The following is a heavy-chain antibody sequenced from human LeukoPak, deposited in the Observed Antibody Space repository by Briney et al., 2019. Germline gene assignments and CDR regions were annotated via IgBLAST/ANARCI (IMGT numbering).Heavy chain of an antibody. V-gene: IGHV4-39*07. CDR3: ARDGWSGYYDY. Sequence: SETLSLTCTVSGGSISSGSYYWGWIRQPPGKGLEWIGSIYHSGSTYYNPSLKSRVTISVDTSKNQFSLKLSSVTAADTAVYYCARDGWSGYYDYWGQGTLVTVSS. J-gene: IGHJ4*02. CDR2: IYHSGST. D-gene: IGHD3-3*01. CDR1: GGSISSGSYY.